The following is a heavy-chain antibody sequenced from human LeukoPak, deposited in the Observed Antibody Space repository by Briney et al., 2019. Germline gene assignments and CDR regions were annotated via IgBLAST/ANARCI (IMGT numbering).Heavy chain of an antibody. D-gene: IGHD5-18*01. Sequence: ETLSLTCTVSGGSISSSSYYWGWIRQPPGKGLEWVSVIYSGGSTYYADSVKGRFTISRDNSKNTLYLQMNSLRAEDTAVYYCAREQLWGTSNWFDPWGQGTLVTVSS. CDR1: GGSISSSSYY. V-gene: IGHV3-53*01. J-gene: IGHJ5*02. CDR3: AREQLWGTSNWFDP. CDR2: IYSGGST.